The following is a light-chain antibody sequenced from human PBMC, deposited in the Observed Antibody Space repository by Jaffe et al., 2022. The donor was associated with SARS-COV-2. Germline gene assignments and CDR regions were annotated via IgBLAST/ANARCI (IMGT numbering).Light chain of an antibody. CDR2: GAS. V-gene: IGKV3-15*01. CDR3: QQYDNWYT. CDR1: QSVSNK. Sequence: EIVMTQSPATLSVSPGERATLSCRASQSVSNKLAWYQQRPGQAPRLLIYGASTRATGIPDRFSGSGSGTEFTLTISRLQAEDFAVYYCQQYDNWYTCGQGTKLEIK. J-gene: IGKJ2*01.